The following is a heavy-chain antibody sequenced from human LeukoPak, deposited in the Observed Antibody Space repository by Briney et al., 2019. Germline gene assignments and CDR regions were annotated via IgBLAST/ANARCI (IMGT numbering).Heavy chain of an antibody. V-gene: IGHV4-34*01. J-gene: IGHJ5*02. CDR3: ARGWDYGDYDAGTSDWFDP. CDR1: GGTFSGYY. D-gene: IGHD4-17*01. CDR2: INHSGST. Sequence: SETLSLTCAVYGGTFSGYYWSWIRQPPGKGLEWVGEINHSGSTSYNPSLKSRVTISVDTSKNQFSLKLSSVTAADTAVYYCARGWDYGDYDAGTSDWFDPWGQGTLVTVSS.